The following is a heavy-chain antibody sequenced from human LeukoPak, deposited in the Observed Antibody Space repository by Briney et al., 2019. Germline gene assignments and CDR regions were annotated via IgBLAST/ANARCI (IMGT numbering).Heavy chain of an antibody. Sequence: SETLSLTCTVSGGSINGFYWSWLRQPAGKGLEWIGRIYASGTTNYNPSLTSRVTLSLDTSKKQFSLKLRSVTAADTAVYYCARDGYGGLPDFDYWGQGTLVTVSS. CDR2: IYASGTT. CDR1: GGSINGFY. CDR3: ARDGYGGLPDFDY. V-gene: IGHV4-4*07. D-gene: IGHD5-12*01. J-gene: IGHJ4*02.